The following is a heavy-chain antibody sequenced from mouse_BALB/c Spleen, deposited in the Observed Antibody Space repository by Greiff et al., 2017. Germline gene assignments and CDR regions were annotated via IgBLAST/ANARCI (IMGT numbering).Heavy chain of an antibody. D-gene: IGHD1-1*01. CDR2: ISYSGST. J-gene: IGHJ4*01. CDR3: ARKGVITTKDYAMDY. CDR1: GYSITSDYA. V-gene: IGHV3-2*02. Sequence: EVKLVESGPGLVKPSQSLSLTCTVTGYSITSDYAWNWIRQFPGNKLEWMGYISYSGSTSYNPSLKSRISITRDTSKNQFFLQLNSVTTEDTATYYCARKGVITTKDYAMDYWGQGTSVTVSS.